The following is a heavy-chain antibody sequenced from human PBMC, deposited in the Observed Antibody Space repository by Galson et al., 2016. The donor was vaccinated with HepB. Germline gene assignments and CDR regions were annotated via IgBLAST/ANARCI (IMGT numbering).Heavy chain of an antibody. CDR2: ILKDGSNT. CDR1: GFTFSSYG. V-gene: IGHV3-30*18. J-gene: IGHJ4*02. D-gene: IGHD1-26*01. CDR3: AKDTSGSYYDSSD. Sequence: SLRLSCAASGFTFSSYGMRWVRQAPGKGLEWVALILKDGSNTNYGDSVRGRFTISRDDSKNTLYLHMNRLRTEDTAVYFCAKDTSGSYYDSSDWGQGTLVTVSS.